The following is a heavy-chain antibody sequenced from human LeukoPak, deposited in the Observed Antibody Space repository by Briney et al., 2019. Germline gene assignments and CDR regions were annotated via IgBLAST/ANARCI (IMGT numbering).Heavy chain of an antibody. Sequence: SETLSLTCTVSGGSISNNNYYWGWIRQPPGKGLEWIGNIYYSGSTYYNPSLKSRVTMSVDTSKNQFSLKLSSVTAADTAVYYCARSTLYSSSLLQHWGQGTLVTVSS. V-gene: IGHV4-39*07. CDR3: ARSTLYSSSLLQH. CDR2: IYYSGST. D-gene: IGHD6-13*01. CDR1: GGSISNNNYY. J-gene: IGHJ1*01.